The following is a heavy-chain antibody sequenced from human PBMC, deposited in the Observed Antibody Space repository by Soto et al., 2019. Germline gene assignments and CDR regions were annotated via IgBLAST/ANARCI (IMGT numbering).Heavy chain of an antibody. V-gene: IGHV3-23*01. CDR1: GFTFSSYA. D-gene: IGHD6-6*01. CDR2: ISGSGGST. J-gene: IGHJ4*02. CDR3: AKVNSRSSHFAY. Sequence: GGSLRLSCAASGFTFSSYAMSWVRQAPGKGLKWVSAISGSGGSTYYADSVKGRFTISRDNSKNTLYLQMNSLRAEGTAVYYCAKVNSRSSHFAYWGQGTLVTVSS.